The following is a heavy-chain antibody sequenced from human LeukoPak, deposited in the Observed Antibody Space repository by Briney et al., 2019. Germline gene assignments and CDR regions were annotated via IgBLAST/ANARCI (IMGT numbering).Heavy chain of an antibody. D-gene: IGHD5-18*01. CDR3: ARGEDTAVITGGYNWFDP. Sequence: GGSLRLSCAASGFTFSSYSMNWVRQVPGKGLEWVSSISSSSSYMYYADSVEGRFTISRDNAKNSLYLQMNSLRAEDTAVYHCARGEDTAVITGGYNWFDPWGQGTLVTVSS. CDR2: ISSSSSYM. J-gene: IGHJ5*02. CDR1: GFTFSSYS. V-gene: IGHV3-21*06.